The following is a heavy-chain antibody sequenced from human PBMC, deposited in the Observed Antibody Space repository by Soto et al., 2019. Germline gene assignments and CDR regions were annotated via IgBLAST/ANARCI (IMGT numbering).Heavy chain of an antibody. CDR3: ARVRKGYCSGGSCQKNNWFDP. D-gene: IGHD2-15*01. J-gene: IGHJ5*02. CDR1: GGSISSGGYY. V-gene: IGHV4-31*03. CDR2: IYYSGST. Sequence: QVQLQESGPGLVKPSQTLSLTCTVSGGSISSGGYYWSWIRQHPGKGLEWIGYIYYSGSTYYNPSIKSRVTISVNTYKNQYSLKLSSVNAADTAVYYCARVRKGYCSGGSCQKNNWFDPWGQGTLVTVSS.